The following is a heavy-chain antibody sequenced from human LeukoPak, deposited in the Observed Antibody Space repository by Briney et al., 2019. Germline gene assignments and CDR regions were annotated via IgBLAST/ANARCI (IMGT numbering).Heavy chain of an antibody. CDR3: ARPFDSSGYYCGMGV. J-gene: IGHJ6*02. V-gene: IGHV1-69*13. CDR1: GGTFSKYA. CDR2: IIPIFGTA. D-gene: IGHD3-22*01. Sequence: ASVKVSCKASGGTFSKYAISWVRQAPGQGLEWMGGIIPIFGTANYAQKFQGSVTITADESTSTAYMELSSLRSEDTAVYYCARPFDSSGYYCGMGVWGQGTTVTVSS.